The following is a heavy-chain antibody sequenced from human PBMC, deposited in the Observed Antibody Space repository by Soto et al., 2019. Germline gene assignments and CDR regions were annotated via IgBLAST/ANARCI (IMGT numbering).Heavy chain of an antibody. D-gene: IGHD2-2*01. V-gene: IGHV3-74*01. Sequence: EVQLVESGGGLVQPGGSLRLSCAASGLTFSSYWMHWVRQAPGKGLVWVSRINSDGSSTSYADSVKGRFTISRDNAKNTLYLQMNSLRAEDTAVYYCAREGPTSSTSCYMDVWGKGTTVTVSS. J-gene: IGHJ6*03. CDR2: INSDGSST. CDR1: GLTFSSYW. CDR3: AREGPTSSTSCYMDV.